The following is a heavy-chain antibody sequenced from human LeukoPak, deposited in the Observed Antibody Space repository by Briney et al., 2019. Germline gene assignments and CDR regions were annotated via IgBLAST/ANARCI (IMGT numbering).Heavy chain of an antibody. J-gene: IGHJ4*02. CDR1: GGSFSGYY. Sequence: SETLSLTCAAYGGSFSGYYWSWIRQPPGKGLEWIGEINHSGSTNYNPSLKSRVTISVDTSKNQFSLKLSSVTAADTAVYYCASRYCSSTSCYLPDHWGQGTLVTVSS. V-gene: IGHV4-34*01. CDR3: ASRYCSSTSCYLPDH. D-gene: IGHD2-2*01. CDR2: INHSGST.